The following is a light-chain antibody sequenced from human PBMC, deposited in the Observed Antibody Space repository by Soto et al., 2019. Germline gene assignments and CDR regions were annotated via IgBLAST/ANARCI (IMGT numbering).Light chain of an antibody. V-gene: IGLV2-14*03. J-gene: IGLJ2*01. CDR2: DVS. Sequence: QSALTQPASVSGSPGQSITISCTGTSSDIGGYNYVSWYQQHTGKAPKLMIYDVSNRPSGVSNRFSGSKSVNTASLTISGLQAADEADYYCSSYTSSSTVVFGGGTKLTVL. CDR3: SSYTSSSTVV. CDR1: SSDIGGYNY.